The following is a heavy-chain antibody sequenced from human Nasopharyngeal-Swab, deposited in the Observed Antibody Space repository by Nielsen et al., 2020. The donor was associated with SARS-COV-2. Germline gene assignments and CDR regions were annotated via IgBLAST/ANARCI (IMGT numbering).Heavy chain of an antibody. CDR1: GYTFNNYY. D-gene: IGHD3-22*01. J-gene: IGHJ3*02. CDR3: ARGGQGYDWLGHLGAFDI. Sequence: ASVKVSCKASGYTFNNYYIHWVRQAPGQGLEWMGMINPGSGGTTYAQKFQGRVTMTRDTSTSTVFMDLSSLRSEDTAVYYCARGGQGYDWLGHLGAFDIWGQGTMVTVSS. CDR2: INPGSGGT. V-gene: IGHV1-46*02.